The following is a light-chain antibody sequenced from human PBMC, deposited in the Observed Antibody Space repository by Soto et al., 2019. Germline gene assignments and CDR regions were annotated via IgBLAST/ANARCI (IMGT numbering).Light chain of an antibody. CDR3: SSLSTTSTPIV. CDR2: EVN. CDR1: SSDIGLYNY. V-gene: IGLV2-14*01. Sequence: QSVLSQPASMSGSPGQSITIPCTGASSDIGLYNYVSWYQHHPGKAPKLLISEVNVRPSGLSDRFSASKAGNTASLTISGLQPEDEAYYYCSSLSTTSTPIVFGSGTKAT. J-gene: IGLJ1*01.